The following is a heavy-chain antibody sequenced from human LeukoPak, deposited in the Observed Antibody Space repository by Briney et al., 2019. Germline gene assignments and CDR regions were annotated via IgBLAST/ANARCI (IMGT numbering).Heavy chain of an antibody. CDR2: IYYSGST. CDR1: GGSISSYY. CDR3: ARSAYCSSTSCYIGAFDI. J-gene: IGHJ3*02. V-gene: IGHV4-59*01. Sequence: SETLSLTCTVSGGSISSYYWSWIRQPPGKGLEWIGYIYYSGSTNYNPSLKSRVTISVDTSKNQFSLKLSSVTAADTAVYYCARSAYCSSTSCYIGAFDIWGQGTMDTVSS. D-gene: IGHD2-2*02.